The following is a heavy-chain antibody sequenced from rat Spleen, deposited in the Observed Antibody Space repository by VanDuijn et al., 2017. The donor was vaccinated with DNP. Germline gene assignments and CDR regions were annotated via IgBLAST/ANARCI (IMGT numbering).Heavy chain of an antibody. V-gene: IGHV2S12*01. CDR3: TRHNIGTTWFAY. CDR2: ISSGGST. CDR1: GFSLTSYG. Sequence: QVQLKESGPGLVQPSQTLSLTCTVSGFSLTSYGVSWVRQPPGKGLEWIAAISSGGSTYYNSALKSRLSISRGTSKSQVFLKMNSLQTEDTAIYFCTRHNIGTTWFAYWGQGTLVTVSS. J-gene: IGHJ3*01. D-gene: IGHD1-5*01.